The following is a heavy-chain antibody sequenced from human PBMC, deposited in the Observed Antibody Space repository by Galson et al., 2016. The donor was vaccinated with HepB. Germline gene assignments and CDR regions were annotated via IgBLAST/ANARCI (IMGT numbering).Heavy chain of an antibody. V-gene: IGHV4-61*02. J-gene: IGHJ4*02. D-gene: IGHD4-17*01. CDR2: VYPTGST. CDR3: ARATRSTPSRFDY. CDR1: GGSIRSGSYY. Sequence: TLSLTCTVSGGSIRSGSYYWSWIRQPAGKGLEWIGRVYPTGSTNYNPSLKSRITISLNTSKNQFSLKLTSVTAADTAVYYCARATRSTPSRFDYWSQGTLVTISS.